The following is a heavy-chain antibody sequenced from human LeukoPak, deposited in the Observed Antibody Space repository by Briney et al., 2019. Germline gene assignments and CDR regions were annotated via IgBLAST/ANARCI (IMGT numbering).Heavy chain of an antibody. D-gene: IGHD6-19*01. CDR2: IYYSGST. V-gene: IGHV4-39*07. CDR1: GGSISSSSYY. J-gene: IGHJ1*01. Sequence: SETLSLTCTVSGGSISSSSYYWGWIRQPPGKGLEWIGSIYYSGSTYYNPSLKSRVTISVDTSKNQFSLKLSSVTAADTAVYYCASRYSSGWYRYFQHWGQGTLVTVSS. CDR3: ASRYSSGWYRYFQH.